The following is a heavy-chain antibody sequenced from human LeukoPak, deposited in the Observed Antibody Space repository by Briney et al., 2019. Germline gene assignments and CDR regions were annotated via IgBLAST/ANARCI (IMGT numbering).Heavy chain of an antibody. D-gene: IGHD3-22*01. CDR3: ASFHSGGYFDY. CDR1: GFTSSSYS. Sequence: GGSLRLSCAASGFTSSSYSMNWVRQAPGKGLEWVSSISSSSSYIYYADSVKGRFTISRDNAKNSLYLQMNSLRAEDTAVYYCASFHSGGYFDYWGQGTLVTVSS. V-gene: IGHV3-21*01. CDR2: ISSSSSYI. J-gene: IGHJ4*02.